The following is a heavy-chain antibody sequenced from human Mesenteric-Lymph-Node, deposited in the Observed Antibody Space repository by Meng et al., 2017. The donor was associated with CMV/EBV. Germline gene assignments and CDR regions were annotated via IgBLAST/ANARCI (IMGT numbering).Heavy chain of an antibody. V-gene: IGHV5-51*01. Sequence: GESLKISCQGSGYSFTSYWIGWVRQLPGKGLECMGNIYPGDLDTRYNPSFQGQVTISVDKSVSTAYLQWNRLKASDTAIYYCARRATVSYDAFDIWGQGTMVTVSS. CDR2: IYPGDLDT. D-gene: IGHD4-17*01. CDR3: ARRATVSYDAFDI. CDR1: GYSFTSYW. J-gene: IGHJ3*02.